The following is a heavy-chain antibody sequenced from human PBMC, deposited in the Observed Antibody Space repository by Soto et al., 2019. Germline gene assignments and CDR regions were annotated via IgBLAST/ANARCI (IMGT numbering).Heavy chain of an antibody. V-gene: IGHV1-18*01. CDR1: GYTFTSYG. J-gene: IGHJ4*02. D-gene: IGHD5-12*01. CDR2: ISAYNGNT. CDR3: ARDEIVATSNY. Sequence: ASVKVSCKASGYTFTSYGISWVRQAPGQGLEWMGWISAYNGNTNYSQKFQGRVTITRDTSASTAYMELNSLRSEDTAVYYCARDEIVATSNYWGQGTLVTDSS.